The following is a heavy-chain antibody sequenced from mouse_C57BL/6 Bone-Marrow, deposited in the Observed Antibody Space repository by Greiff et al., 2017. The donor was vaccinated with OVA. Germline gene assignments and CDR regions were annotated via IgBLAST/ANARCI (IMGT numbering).Heavy chain of an antibody. CDR2: IRSKSSNYAT. CDR3: GKLGLFAY. V-gene: IGHV10-3*01. Sequence: EVQLVESGGGLVQPKGSLKLSCDASGFTFTTYAMHWVRQAPGKGLEWVGRIRSKSSNYATYHADSVKDRFTISRDDSQSMLYLQMNDLKAEDAAMYYCGKLGLFAYWGEGTLVTVSA. CDR1: GFTFTTYA. J-gene: IGHJ3*01. D-gene: IGHD4-1*01.